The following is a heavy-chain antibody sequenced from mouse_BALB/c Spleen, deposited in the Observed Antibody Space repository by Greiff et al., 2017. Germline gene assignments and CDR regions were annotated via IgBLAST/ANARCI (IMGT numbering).Heavy chain of an antibody. D-gene: IGHD2-2*01. Sequence: EVQLQQSGPELVKPGASVKISCKASGYTFTDYNMHWVKQSHGKSLEWIGRINPYNGDTFYNQKFKGKATLTVDKSSSTAHMELRSLASEDSAVYYCARDHGSWFAYWGQGTLVTVSA. CDR2: INPYNGDT. CDR1: GYTFTDYN. CDR3: ARDHGSWFAY. V-gene: IGHV1-20*02. J-gene: IGHJ3*01.